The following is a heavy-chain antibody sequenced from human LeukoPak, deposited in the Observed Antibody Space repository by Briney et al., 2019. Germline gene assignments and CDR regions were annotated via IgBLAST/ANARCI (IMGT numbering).Heavy chain of an antibody. CDR1: GFTFSDYA. D-gene: IGHD4-23*01. CDR3: VKDRWIDY. V-gene: IGHV3-64D*06. J-gene: IGHJ4*02. Sequence: PGGSLRLSCAASGFTFSDYAMHWVRQASGKGLKYVSSISSDGGSTYYADSVKGRFTISRDNSKNTLYLQMSSLRAEDTALYYCVKDRWIDYWGQGALVTVSS. CDR2: ISSDGGST.